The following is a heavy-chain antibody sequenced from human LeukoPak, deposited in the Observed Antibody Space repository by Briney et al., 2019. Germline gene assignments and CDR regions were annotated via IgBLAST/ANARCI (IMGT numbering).Heavy chain of an antibody. Sequence: PGGSLRPSCAASGFTVSSHYMSWVRQAPGKGLEWVSVMYSGGSTYYADSVKGRFIISRDNSKNTLYLQMNSLRAEDTAVYYCASSYSSSWPEIDYWGQGTLVTVSS. D-gene: IGHD6-13*01. CDR3: ASSYSSSWPEIDY. J-gene: IGHJ4*02. CDR2: MYSGGST. CDR1: GFTVSSHY. V-gene: IGHV3-66*01.